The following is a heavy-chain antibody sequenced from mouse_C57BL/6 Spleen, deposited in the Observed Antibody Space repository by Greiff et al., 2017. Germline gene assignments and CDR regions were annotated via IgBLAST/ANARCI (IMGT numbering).Heavy chain of an antibody. V-gene: IGHV1-15*01. Sequence: QVQLQQSGAELVRPGASVTLSCKASGYTFTDYEMHWVKQTPVHGLEWIGAIDPETGGTAYNQKFKGKAILTADKSSSTAYMKLRSLPSADSAVYYCAECYYCSSSSYAMDYWGQGTSVTVSS. J-gene: IGHJ4*01. CDR2: IDPETGGT. D-gene: IGHD1-1*01. CDR3: AECYYCSSSSYAMDY. CDR1: GYTFTDYE.